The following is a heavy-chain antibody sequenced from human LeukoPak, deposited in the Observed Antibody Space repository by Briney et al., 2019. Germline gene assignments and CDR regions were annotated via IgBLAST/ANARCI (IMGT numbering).Heavy chain of an antibody. CDR2: IYYSGST. V-gene: IGHV4-59*01. Sequence: TSETLSLTCTVSGGSISSYYWSWIRQPPGKGLEWIGYIYYSGSTNYNPSLKSRVTISVDTSKNQFSLKLSSVTAADTAVYYCASYPYDFWSGPKYGAFDIWGQGTMVTVSS. D-gene: IGHD3-3*01. CDR3: ASYPYDFWSGPKYGAFDI. J-gene: IGHJ3*02. CDR1: GGSISSYY.